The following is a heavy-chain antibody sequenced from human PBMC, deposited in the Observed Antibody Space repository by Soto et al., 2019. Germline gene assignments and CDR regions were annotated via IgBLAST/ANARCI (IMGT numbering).Heavy chain of an antibody. CDR1: GDTLSSSGVA. D-gene: IGHD4-4*01. CDR3: ARGRVSAFDY. V-gene: IGHV6-1*01. CDR2: TYYTSQWYN. Sequence: SQTLSLTCVASGDTLSSSGVAWNWIRQSPSRGLEWLGRTYYTSQWYNDYATSVQSRININPDTPQNQFSLQLNSVTPDDTAVYYCARGRVSAFDYWGQGTLVTVSS. J-gene: IGHJ4*02.